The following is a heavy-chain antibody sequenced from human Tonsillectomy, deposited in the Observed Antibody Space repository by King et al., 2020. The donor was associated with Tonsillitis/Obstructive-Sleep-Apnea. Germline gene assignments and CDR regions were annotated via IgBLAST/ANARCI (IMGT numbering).Heavy chain of an antibody. J-gene: IGHJ4*02. CDR3: TTEAGYDFWSDYSFFDY. CDR2: IKSKTDGGTT. Sequence: VQLVESGGGLVKPGGSLRLSCAASGFTFSNAWMNWVRQAPGKGLEWVGLIKSKTDGGTTDCAAPVKGRFTISRDDSKNTLYLQMNSLKTEDTAVYYCTTEAGYDFWSDYSFFDYWGQGTLVTVSS. CDR1: GFTFSNAW. D-gene: IGHD3-3*01. V-gene: IGHV3-15*07.